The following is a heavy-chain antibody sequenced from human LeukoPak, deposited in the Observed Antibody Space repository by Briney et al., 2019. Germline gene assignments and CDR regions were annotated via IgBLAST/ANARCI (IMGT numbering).Heavy chain of an antibody. V-gene: IGHV4-34*01. J-gene: IGHJ6*02. CDR1: GGSFSGYY. CDR2: INHSGST. Sequence: PWETLSLTCAVYGGSFSGYYWSWIRQPPGKGLEWTGKINHSGSTNYNPSLKSRVTISVDTSKNQFSLKLSSVTAADTAVYYCARVVVVTATTGYYYCGMDIWGQGTTVTVSS. CDR3: ARVVVVTATTGYYYCGMDI. D-gene: IGHD2-15*01.